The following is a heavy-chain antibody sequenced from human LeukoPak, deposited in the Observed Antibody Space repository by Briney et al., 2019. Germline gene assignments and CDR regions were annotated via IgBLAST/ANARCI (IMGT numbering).Heavy chain of an antibody. Sequence: QSGGSLRLSCTASGFTFGDYAMSWVRQAPGKGLEWVGFIRSKAYGGTTEYAASVKGRFTISRDDSKSIAYLQMNSLKTEDTAVYYCTRAESSGWTLEPNENDYWGQGTLVTVSS. CDR1: GFTFGDYA. CDR2: IRSKAYGGTT. D-gene: IGHD6-19*01. CDR3: TRAESSGWTLEPNENDY. J-gene: IGHJ4*02. V-gene: IGHV3-49*04.